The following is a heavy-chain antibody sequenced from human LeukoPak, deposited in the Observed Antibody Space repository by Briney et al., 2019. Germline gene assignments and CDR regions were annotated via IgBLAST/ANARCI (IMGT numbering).Heavy chain of an antibody. CDR2: INPNSGGT. V-gene: IGHV1-2*02. CDR3: ARDDSSSCFDY. D-gene: IGHD6-13*01. CDR1: GYTFTGYY. J-gene: IGHJ4*02. Sequence: GASVKVSCKASGYTFTGYYMHWVRQAPGQGLEWMGWINPNSGGTNYAQKFQGRVTMTRDTSISTAYMEVRRLRSDDTAVYYCARDDSSSCFDYWGQGTLVTVSS.